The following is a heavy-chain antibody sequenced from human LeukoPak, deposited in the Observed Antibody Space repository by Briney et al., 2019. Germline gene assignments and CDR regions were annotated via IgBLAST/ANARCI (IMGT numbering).Heavy chain of an antibody. V-gene: IGHV3-74*01. J-gene: IGHJ6*02. Sequence: PGGSLRLSCAASGFTFSSYWMHWVRQGPGKGPVWVSRITGDGSSTSYADSVKGRFTISRDNSKNTLYLQMNSLRAEDTAVYYCAKDVDDYGDYVVPEPYYGMDVWGQGTTVTVSS. D-gene: IGHD4-17*01. CDR3: AKDVDDYGDYVVPEPYYGMDV. CDR1: GFTFSSYW. CDR2: ITGDGSST.